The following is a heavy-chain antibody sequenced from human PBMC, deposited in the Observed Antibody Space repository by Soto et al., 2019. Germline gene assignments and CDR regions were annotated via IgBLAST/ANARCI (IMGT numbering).Heavy chain of an antibody. CDR2: INAGSGSA. D-gene: IGHD2-21*02. V-gene: IGHV1-3*01. CDR3: ARSIVAVTALDH. Sequence: GASVKVSCKASGYSFTNSAIHWLRQAPGQRLEWMGWINAGSGSAKYSQKFQGRVTITRDTSAGTAYMELSSLKSEDTAMYYCARSIVAVTALDHWGQGTLVTVS. CDR1: GYSFTNSA. J-gene: IGHJ4*02.